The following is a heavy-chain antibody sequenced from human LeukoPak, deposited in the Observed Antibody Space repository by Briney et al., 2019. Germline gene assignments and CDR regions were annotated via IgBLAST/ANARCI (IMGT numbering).Heavy chain of an antibody. J-gene: IGHJ4*02. Sequence: SETLSLTCTVSGGSIRSDIYNWAWIRQPPGKGLEWIANIYYTGRTRAYLNPSLKSRVAISVDTSKNQFSLKLTTVTAAGTAVYYCARYYFDGSGLDYWGLGTLVAVSS. CDR2: IYYTGRTRA. V-gene: IGHV4-39*01. D-gene: IGHD3-22*01. CDR1: GGSIRSDIYN. CDR3: ARYYFDGSGLDY.